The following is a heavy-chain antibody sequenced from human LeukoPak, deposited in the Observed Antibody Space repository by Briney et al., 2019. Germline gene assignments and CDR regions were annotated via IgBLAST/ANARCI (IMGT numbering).Heavy chain of an antibody. D-gene: IGHD1-26*01. V-gene: IGHV3-66*04. CDR1: EFSLSINF. CDR2: ISSGGTT. CDR3: ARRVVGATSVDYFDY. J-gene: IGHJ4*02. Sequence: PGGSLRLSCAASEFSLSINFMSWVRQVPGKGLEWVSVISSGGTTYYADSVKGRFSISRDNSKNTVSLQMNSLRAEDTAVYYCARRVVGATSVDYFDYWGQGTLVTVSS.